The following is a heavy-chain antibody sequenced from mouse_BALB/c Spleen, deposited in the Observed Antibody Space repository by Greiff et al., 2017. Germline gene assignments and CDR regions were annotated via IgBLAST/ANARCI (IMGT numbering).Heavy chain of an antibody. CDR2: IDTSDSYT. J-gene: IGHJ2*01. CDR1: GYTFTDYW. CDR3: AREGGRGYFDY. V-gene: IGHV1-69*01. D-gene: IGHD3-3*01. Sequence: QVQLQQPGAELVMPGASVKMSCKASGYTFTDYWMHWVKQRPGQGLEWIGAIDTSDSYTSYNQKFKGKATLTVDESSSTAYMQLSSLTSEDSAVYYCAREGGRGYFDYWGQGTTLTVSS.